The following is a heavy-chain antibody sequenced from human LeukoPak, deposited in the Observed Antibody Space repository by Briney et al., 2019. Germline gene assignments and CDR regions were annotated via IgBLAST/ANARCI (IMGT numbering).Heavy chain of an antibody. V-gene: IGHV1-2*02. J-gene: IGHJ4*02. CDR2: INPNSGGT. CDR1: GGTFSSYA. CDR3: ARLEWYSSGCY. Sequence: ASVKVSCKASGGTFSSYAISWVRQAPGQGLEWMGWINPNSGGTNYAQKFQGRVTMTRDTSISTAYMELSRLRSDDTAVYYCARLEWYSSGCYWGQGTLVTVSS. D-gene: IGHD6-19*01.